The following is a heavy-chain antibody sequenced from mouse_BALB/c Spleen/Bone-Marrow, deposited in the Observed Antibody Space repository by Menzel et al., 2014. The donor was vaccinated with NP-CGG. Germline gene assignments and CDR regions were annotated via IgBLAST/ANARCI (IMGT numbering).Heavy chain of an antibody. V-gene: IGHV3-8*02. J-gene: IGHJ4*01. CDR3: ASLLRIYYAMDY. CDR2: ISYSGST. Sequence: VQLKESGPSLVKPSQTLSLTCSVTGDSIXSGYWNWIRKFPGNKLEYMGYISYSGSTYYNPPLKSRISITRDTSKNQYYLQLNSVTTEDTATYYCASLLRIYYAMDYWGQGTSVTVSS. CDR1: GDSIXSGY. D-gene: IGHD1-1*01.